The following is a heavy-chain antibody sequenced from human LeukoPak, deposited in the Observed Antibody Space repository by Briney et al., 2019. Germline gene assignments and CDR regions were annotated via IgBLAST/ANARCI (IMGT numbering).Heavy chain of an antibody. CDR2: IYPGDSET. D-gene: IGHD1-7*01. CDR3: ASAWGEELYYFDY. CDR1: GYXFTSYW. Sequence: GESLKISCNGSGYXFTSYWIGWVRQMPGKGLEWMGIIYPGDSETRYSPSFQGQVTISADKSISTAYLQWSSLKASDTAMYYCASAWGEELYYFDYWGQGTLVTVSS. J-gene: IGHJ4*02. V-gene: IGHV5-51*01.